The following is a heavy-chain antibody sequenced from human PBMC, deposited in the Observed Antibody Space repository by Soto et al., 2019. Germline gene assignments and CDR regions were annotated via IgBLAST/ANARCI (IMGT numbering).Heavy chain of an antibody. D-gene: IGHD3-22*01. CDR1: GFSFSSFG. J-gene: IGHJ4*02. CDR3: AKDRAPTYYDSTGYYFEKYYFDY. CDR2: ASYDGSNE. Sequence: VQLVESGGGVVQPGRSLRLSCAASGFSFSSFGMHWVRQAPGKGLEWVAVASYDGSNEYYAESVKGRFTISRDNSKNTLYLQMDSLRPEDTAVYYCAKDRAPTYYDSTGYYFEKYYFDYWGQGTLVTVSS. V-gene: IGHV3-30*18.